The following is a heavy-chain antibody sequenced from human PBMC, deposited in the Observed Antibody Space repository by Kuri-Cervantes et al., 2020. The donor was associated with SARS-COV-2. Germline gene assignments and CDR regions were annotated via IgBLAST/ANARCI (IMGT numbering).Heavy chain of an antibody. Sequence: PLCLTCTVSGGSIGSGDYYWSWIRQPPGKGLEWIGYIYFSESTCYTPSLKSRVTISLDTSKNPFSLKLRSLTAADTAVYDCARRGYSNLLDYWGQGTLVTVSS. CDR2: IYFSEST. V-gene: IGHV4-30-4*08. J-gene: IGHJ4*02. CDR3: ARRGYSNLLDY. CDR1: GGSIGSGDYY. D-gene: IGHD4-11*01.